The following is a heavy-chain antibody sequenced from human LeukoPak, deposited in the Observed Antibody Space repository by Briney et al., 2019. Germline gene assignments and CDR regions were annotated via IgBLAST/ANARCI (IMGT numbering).Heavy chain of an antibody. Sequence: KPGESLKISCKGSGYSFTSYWIGWVRQMPGKGLEWMGVIYPGDSDTKYSPSFQGQVTISADKSISTAYLQWSSLKASDTAMYYCARHGPVEMPTIVDWGQGTLVTVSS. V-gene: IGHV5-51*01. CDR2: IYPGDSDT. CDR1: GYSFTSYW. D-gene: IGHD5-24*01. CDR3: ARHGPVEMPTIVD. J-gene: IGHJ4*02.